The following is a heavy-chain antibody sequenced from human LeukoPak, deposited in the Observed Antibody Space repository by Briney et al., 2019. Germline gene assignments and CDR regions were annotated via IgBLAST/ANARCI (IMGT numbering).Heavy chain of an antibody. V-gene: IGHV3-30*18. CDR1: GFTFSSYG. CDR2: ISYDGSNK. Sequence: PGGSLRLSCAASGFTFSSYGMHWVRQAPGKGLEWVAVISYDGSNKYYADSVKGRFTISRDNSKNTLYLQMNSLRAEDTAVYYCAKDGYGGYADYWGQGTLVTVSS. D-gene: IGHD4-17*01. CDR3: AKDGYGGYADY. J-gene: IGHJ4*02.